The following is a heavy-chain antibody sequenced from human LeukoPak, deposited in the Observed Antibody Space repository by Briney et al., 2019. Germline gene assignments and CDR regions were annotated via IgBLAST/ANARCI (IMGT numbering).Heavy chain of an antibody. CDR2: IDYDGGSG. CDR3: TRNSGWYGLS. J-gene: IGHJ1*01. Sequence: GGSLRLSCAASGFTFSSYAMSWIRQAPGKGLEWVSSIDYDGGSGHYADSVKGRFTISRDNSNNTLFLHLNSLRGEDTAVYYCTRNSGWYGLSWGQGTLVTVSS. CDR1: GFTFSSYA. V-gene: IGHV3-23*01. D-gene: IGHD6-19*01.